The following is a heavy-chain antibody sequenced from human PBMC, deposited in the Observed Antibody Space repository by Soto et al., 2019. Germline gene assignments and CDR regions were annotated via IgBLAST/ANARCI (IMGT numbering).Heavy chain of an antibody. D-gene: IGHD3-10*01. CDR2: IGSKSDGGAA. V-gene: IGHV3-15*04. Sequence: EVQLVESGGGVVKPGGSLRLSCVVSGLTFTDAGMSWVRQAPGKGLEWVGRIGSKSDGGAADYAAPVKGRVSISRDDEKNTVYLQMSSLKSEDTAVYFCTTVSVRWYFDHWGQGTLVTVSS. CDR3: TTVSVRWYFDH. CDR1: GLTFTDAG. J-gene: IGHJ4*02.